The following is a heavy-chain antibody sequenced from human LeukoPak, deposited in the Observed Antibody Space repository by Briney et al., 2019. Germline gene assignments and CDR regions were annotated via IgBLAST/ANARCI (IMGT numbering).Heavy chain of an antibody. D-gene: IGHD3-22*01. J-gene: IGHJ1*01. V-gene: IGHV1-69*01. CDR3: ARGDSSGYYYGSEYFQH. CDR2: FGTA. Sequence: FGTANYAQKFQGRVTITADESPSTAYMELSSLRSEDTAVYYCARGDSSGYYYGSEYFQHWGQGTLVTVSS.